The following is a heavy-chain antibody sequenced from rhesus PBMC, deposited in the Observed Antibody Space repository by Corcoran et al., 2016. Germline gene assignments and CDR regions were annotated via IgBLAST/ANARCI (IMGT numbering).Heavy chain of an antibody. CDR2: ISSASSYI. Sequence: EVQLVESGGGLVQPGGSLRLSCAASGFTFSSYGMSWVRQAPGKGLEWVSSISSASSYIYYAGSVKGRFTISRDNAKNSLSLQMNSLRAEDTAVYYCTRPRIAGTSYYFDYWGQGVLVTVSS. V-gene: IGHV3S16*01. D-gene: IGHD1-1-1*01. CDR1: GFTFSSYG. CDR3: TRPRIAGTSYYFDY. J-gene: IGHJ4*01.